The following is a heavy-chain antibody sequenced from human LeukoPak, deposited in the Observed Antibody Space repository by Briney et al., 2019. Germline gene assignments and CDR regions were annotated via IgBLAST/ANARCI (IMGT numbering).Heavy chain of an antibody. CDR2: IIPIFGTA. CDR3: ASGPYYDSSAPYYFDY. CDR1: GGTFTSYA. Sequence: GSSVKVSCKAYGGTFTSYAISWVRHAPGQGLEWMGGIIPIFGTANYAQEFQGRVTITADESTSTAYMELSSLRSDDRAVYYCASGPYYDSSAPYYFDYWGQGTLVTVSS. D-gene: IGHD3-22*01. J-gene: IGHJ4*02. V-gene: IGHV1-69*01.